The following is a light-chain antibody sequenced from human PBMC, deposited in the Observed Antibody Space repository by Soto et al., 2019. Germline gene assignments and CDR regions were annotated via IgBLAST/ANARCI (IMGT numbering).Light chain of an antibody. CDR3: SSYTSSSTYV. J-gene: IGLJ1*01. V-gene: IGLV2-14*01. Sequence: QSALTQPASVSGSPGQSITISCTGTSSDVGGYNYVSWYQEHPGKAPKLMIYDVSNRPRGVSNRFSGSKSGNTASLTISGLQAEDEADYYCSSYTSSSTYVFGTGTKLTVL. CDR1: SSDVGGYNY. CDR2: DVS.